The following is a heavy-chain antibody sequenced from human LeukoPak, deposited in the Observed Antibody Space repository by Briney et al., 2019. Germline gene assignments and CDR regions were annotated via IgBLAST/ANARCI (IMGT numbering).Heavy chain of an antibody. V-gene: IGHV3-30-3*01. D-gene: IGHD6-19*01. CDR1: GFTFSSYA. CDR3: ARGRAVTGGTVIDY. CDR2: ISSDGGNR. J-gene: IGHJ4*02. Sequence: GGSLRLSCAASGFTFSSYAMHWVRRAPGKALEWVATISSDGGNRYYSDSVKGRFTISRDNSKNTLYLQMNSLRPEDTAVFHCARGRAVTGGTVIDYWGQGTLVTVSS.